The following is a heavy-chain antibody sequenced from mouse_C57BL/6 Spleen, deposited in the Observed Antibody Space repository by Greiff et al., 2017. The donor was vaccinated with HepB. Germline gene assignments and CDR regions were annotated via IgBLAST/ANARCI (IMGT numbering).Heavy chain of an antibody. CDR1: GYTFTSYW. J-gene: IGHJ1*03. V-gene: IGHV1-69*01. Sequence: VQLQQPGAELVMPGASVKLSCKASGYTFTSYWMHWVKQRPGQGLEWIGEIDPSDSYTNYNQKFKGKSTLTVDKSSSTAYMQLSSLTSEDSAVYYCAEGRRVYFDVWGTGTTVTVSS. CDR2: IDPSDSYT. CDR3: AEGRRVYFDV.